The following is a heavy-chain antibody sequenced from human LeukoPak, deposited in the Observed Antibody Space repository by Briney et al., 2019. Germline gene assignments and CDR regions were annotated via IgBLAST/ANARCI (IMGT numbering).Heavy chain of an antibody. CDR1: GFTFSSYA. Sequence: GGSLRLSCAASGFTFSSYAMSWVRQAPGKGLEWVSAISGSGGSTYYADPVKGRFTISRDNSKNTLYLQMNSLRAEDTAVYYCAKDRITGTTWYLYYFDYWGQGTLVTVSS. CDR2: ISGSGGST. CDR3: AKDRITGTTWYLYYFDY. D-gene: IGHD1-7*01. J-gene: IGHJ4*02. V-gene: IGHV3-23*01.